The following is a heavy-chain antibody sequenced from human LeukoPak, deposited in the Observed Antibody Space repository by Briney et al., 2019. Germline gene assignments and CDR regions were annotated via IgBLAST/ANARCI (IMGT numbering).Heavy chain of an antibody. D-gene: IGHD6-13*01. CDR3: ARPYSSRFDAFDI. Sequence: GGSLRLSCAASGFTFSSYAISWVRQAPGKGLEWVSAISGSGGGTYYADSVKGRFTISRDNAKNSLSLQMNSLRAEDTAVYYCARPYSSRFDAFDIWGQGTMVTVSS. CDR2: ISGSGGGT. J-gene: IGHJ3*02. CDR1: GFTFSSYA. V-gene: IGHV3-23*01.